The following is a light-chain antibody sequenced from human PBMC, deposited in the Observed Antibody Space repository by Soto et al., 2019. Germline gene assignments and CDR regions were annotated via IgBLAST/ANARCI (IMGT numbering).Light chain of an antibody. J-gene: IGKJ1*01. Sequence: EIVMTQSPATLSVSPGERATLSCRASQSVSSSLAWYQQKPGQAPRLLIYGASTRDTGIPARVSGSGSETEFTLTISSLQSEDFAVYYCQQYNNWWTFGQGTKVEIK. CDR2: GAS. V-gene: IGKV3-15*01. CDR3: QQYNNWWT. CDR1: QSVSSS.